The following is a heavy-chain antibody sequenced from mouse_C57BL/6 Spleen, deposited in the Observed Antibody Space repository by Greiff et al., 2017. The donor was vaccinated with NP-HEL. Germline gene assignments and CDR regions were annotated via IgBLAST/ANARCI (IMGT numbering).Heavy chain of an antibody. J-gene: IGHJ2*01. CDR2: IDPEDGDT. CDR3: TPQYYGSTLDY. D-gene: IGHD1-1*01. Sequence: EVQLQQSGAELVRPGASVKLSCTASGFNIKDYYMHWVKQRPEQGLEWIGRIDPEDGDTEYAPKFQGKATMTADTSSNTAYLQLSSLTSEDTAVYYCTPQYYGSTLDYWGQGTTLTVSA. V-gene: IGHV14-1*01. CDR1: GFNIKDYY.